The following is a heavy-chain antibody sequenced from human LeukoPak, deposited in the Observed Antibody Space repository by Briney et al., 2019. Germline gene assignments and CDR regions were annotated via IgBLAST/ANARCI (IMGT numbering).Heavy chain of an antibody. V-gene: IGHV1-2*02. J-gene: IGHJ3*02. Sequence: ASVKVSCKASGYTFTGYYMHWVRLAPGQGLEWMGWINPNSGGTNYAQKFQGRVTMTRDTSISTAYMELSRLRSDDTAVYYCAKYCSSTSCPLGAFDIWGQGTMVTVSS. CDR1: GYTFTGYY. CDR3: AKYCSSTSCPLGAFDI. D-gene: IGHD2-2*01. CDR2: INPNSGGT.